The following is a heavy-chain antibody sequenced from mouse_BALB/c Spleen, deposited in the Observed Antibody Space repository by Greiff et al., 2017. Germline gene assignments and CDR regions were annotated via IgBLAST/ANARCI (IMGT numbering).Heavy chain of an antibody. CDR1: GYTFSSYW. CDR3: ARRGITTGGY. V-gene: IGHV1-9*01. J-gene: IGHJ2*01. D-gene: IGHD1-1*01. CDR2: ILPGSGST. Sequence: QVQLQQSGAELMKPGASVKISCKATGYTFSSYWIEWVKQRPGHGLEWIGEILPGSGSTNYNEKFKGKATFTADTSSNTAYMQLSSLTSEDSAVYYCARRGITTGGYWGQGTTLTVSS.